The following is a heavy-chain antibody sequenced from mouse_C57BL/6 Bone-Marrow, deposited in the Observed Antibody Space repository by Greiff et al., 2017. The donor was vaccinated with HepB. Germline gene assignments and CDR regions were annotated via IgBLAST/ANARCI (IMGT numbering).Heavy chain of an antibody. D-gene: IGHD1-1*01. CDR1: GYTFTDYE. Sequence: VKLMESGAELVRPGASVTLSCKASGYTFTDYEMHWVKQTPVHGLEWIGAIDPETGGTAYNQKFKGKAILTADKSSSTAYMQLSSLTSEDSAVYYCARGGSSYAGGFAYWGQGTLVTVSA. CDR2: IDPETGGT. V-gene: IGHV1-15*01. CDR3: ARGGSSYAGGFAY. J-gene: IGHJ3*01.